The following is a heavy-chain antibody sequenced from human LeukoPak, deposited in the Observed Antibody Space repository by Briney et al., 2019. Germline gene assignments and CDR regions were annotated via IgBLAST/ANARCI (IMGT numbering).Heavy chain of an antibody. J-gene: IGHJ4*01. Sequence: GGSLRLSCVASGFTIDSFYMSWVRQAPGKGLEWVANIDEAGKDRYYADSVKGRFTISRDNTKNSVFLDMTSLRVEDTATYFCARASPGVVFNYFGYWGQGALVPVSS. D-gene: IGHD2-15*01. V-gene: IGHV3-7*01. CDR3: ARASPGVVFNYFGY. CDR1: GFTIDSFY. CDR2: IDEAGKDR.